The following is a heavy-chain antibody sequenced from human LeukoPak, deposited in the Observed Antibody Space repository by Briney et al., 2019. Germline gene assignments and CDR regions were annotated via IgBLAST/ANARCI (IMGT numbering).Heavy chain of an antibody. D-gene: IGHD6-19*01. CDR3: AKAPVAGIYFDY. CDR2: ISYDGSNK. CDR1: GFTFSSYG. Sequence: PGGSLRLPCAASGFTFSSYGMHWVRQAPGKGLEWVAVISYDGSNKYYADSVKGRFTISRDNSKNTLYLQMNSLRAEDTAVYYCAKAPVAGIYFDYWGQGTLVTVSS. J-gene: IGHJ4*02. V-gene: IGHV3-30*18.